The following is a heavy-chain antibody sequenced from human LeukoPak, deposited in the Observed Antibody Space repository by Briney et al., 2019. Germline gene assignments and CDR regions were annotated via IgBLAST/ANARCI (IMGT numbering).Heavy chain of an antibody. CDR3: ARDRTVGYGGNSDY. CDR1: GFTLSNYG. CDR2: IRYDGSNK. D-gene: IGHD4-23*01. V-gene: IGHV3-30*02. J-gene: IGHJ4*02. Sequence: TGGSLRLSCAGSGFTLSNYGMHWVRQAPDKGLEWVAFIRYDGSNKYYADSVEGRFTISRDNSKNTLYLQMNSLRAEDTAVYYCARDRTVGYGGNSDYWGQGTLVTVSS.